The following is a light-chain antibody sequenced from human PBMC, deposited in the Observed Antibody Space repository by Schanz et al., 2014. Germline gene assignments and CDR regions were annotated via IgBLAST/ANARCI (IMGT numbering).Light chain of an antibody. J-gene: IGLJ2*01. CDR1: SSDVGGYNY. V-gene: IGLV2-8*01. Sequence: QSALSQPPSASGSPGQSVTISCTGTSSDVGGYNYVSWYQQHPGKAPKLMIYEVTKRPSGVPDRFSGSKSGSTASLTVSGLQAEDEADFYCASYTSTSIVVFGGGTKLTVL. CDR3: ASYTSTSIVV. CDR2: EVT.